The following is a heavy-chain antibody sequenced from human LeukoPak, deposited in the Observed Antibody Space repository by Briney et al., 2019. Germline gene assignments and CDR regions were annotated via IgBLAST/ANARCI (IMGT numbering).Heavy chain of an antibody. CDR2: IRGRGGDT. J-gene: IGHJ4*02. V-gene: IGHV3-23*01. D-gene: IGHD4-23*01. CDR1: GFTFSNYA. Sequence: GGSLRLSCAASGFTFSNYAMSWVRQAPGKGLEWVSAIRGRGGDTFYADSVKGRFTISRDNSRDTLYLQMNSLRAEDTAVYYCARYEYGGIDYWGQGALVTVSS. CDR3: ARYEYGGIDY.